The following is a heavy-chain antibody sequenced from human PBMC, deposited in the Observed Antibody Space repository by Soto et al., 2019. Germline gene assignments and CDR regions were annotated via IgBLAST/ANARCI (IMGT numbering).Heavy chain of an antibody. V-gene: IGHV3-30*18. D-gene: IGHD3-22*01. CDR3: ANYYDSSGPQDDAFDI. Sequence: GGSLRLSCAASGFTFSSYGMHWVRQAPGKGLEWVAVISYDGSNKYYADSVKGRFTISRDNSKNTLYLQMNSLRAEDTAVYYCANYYDSSGPQDDAFDIRGQGTMVTVSS. J-gene: IGHJ3*02. CDR2: ISYDGSNK. CDR1: GFTFSSYG.